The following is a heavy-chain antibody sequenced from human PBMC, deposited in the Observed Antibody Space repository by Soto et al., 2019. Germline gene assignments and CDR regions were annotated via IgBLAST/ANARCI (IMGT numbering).Heavy chain of an antibody. CDR2: VNPTGST. V-gene: IGHV4-34*01. CDR3: ARSREQWLVDAFDI. J-gene: IGHJ3*02. D-gene: IGHD6-19*01. CDR1: VGSFSGYY. Sequence: TSETLSLTCAFYVGSFSGYYWSWIRQSPGKGLEWIGEVNPTGSTKYNPSLKSRVTISVDTSKNQFSLNLDSVTAADTALYYCARSREQWLVDAFDIWGQGTMVTVS.